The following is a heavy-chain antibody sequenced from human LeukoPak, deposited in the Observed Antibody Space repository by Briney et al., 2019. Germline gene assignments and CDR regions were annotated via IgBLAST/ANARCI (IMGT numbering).Heavy chain of an antibody. CDR3: AKCINRRYKVVSYYYMDV. V-gene: IGHV3-23*01. CDR1: GFTFSSYA. CDR2: ISGSGGST. J-gene: IGHJ6*03. Sequence: GGSLRLSCAASGFTFSSYAMSWVRQAPGKGLEWVSAISGSGGSTYYADSVKGRFTISRDNSKNTLYLQMNSLRAEDTAVYYCAKCINRRYKVVSYYYMDVWGKGTTVTVSS. D-gene: IGHD1-14*01.